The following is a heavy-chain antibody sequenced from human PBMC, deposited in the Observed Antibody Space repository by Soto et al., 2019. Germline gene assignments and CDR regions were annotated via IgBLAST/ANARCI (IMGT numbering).Heavy chain of an antibody. J-gene: IGHJ6*02. D-gene: IGHD4-4*01. CDR1: GFTFSNYA. V-gene: IGHV3-23*01. Sequence: GGSLRLSCAASGFTFSNYAMTWVRQAPGKGLEWVSHITGSGGSTYYADSVKGRFTISRDNSKNTLYLQMNSLRAEDTAEYYCAAYRHSNNFYGMDVWGQGTTVTVSS. CDR3: AAYRHSNNFYGMDV. CDR2: ITGSGGST.